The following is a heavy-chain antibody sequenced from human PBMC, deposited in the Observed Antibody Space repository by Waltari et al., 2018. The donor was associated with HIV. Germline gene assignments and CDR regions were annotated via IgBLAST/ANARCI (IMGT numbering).Heavy chain of an antibody. Sequence: QVQLVESGGGLVKPGGSLRLSCAASGFTFSDYYMSWIRQAPGKGLVLVSYISDSGNIIYYADSVRGRFTITRDNAKNSLYLQMNSLRAEDTAVYYCARLPYSYYYDTSGTPPWGQGTLVTVSS. J-gene: IGHJ5*02. CDR1: GFTFSDYY. V-gene: IGHV3-11*01. CDR2: ISDSGNII. D-gene: IGHD3-22*01. CDR3: ARLPYSYYYDTSGTPP.